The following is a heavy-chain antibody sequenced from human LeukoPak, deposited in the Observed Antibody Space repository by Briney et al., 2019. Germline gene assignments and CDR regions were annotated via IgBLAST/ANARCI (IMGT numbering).Heavy chain of an antibody. CDR2: IFYSGST. J-gene: IGHJ5*02. CDR1: GGSISSYY. D-gene: IGHD6-19*01. CDR3: ARDRRLWLLNGFDP. V-gene: IGHV4-59*01. Sequence: PSETLSLTCTVSGGSISSYYWSWIRQPPGKVLEWIGSIFYSGSTNYNPSLKSRVTIAVDTSKNQFSLMLSSVTAADTDVYYCARDRRLWLLNGFDPWGQGTLVTVSS.